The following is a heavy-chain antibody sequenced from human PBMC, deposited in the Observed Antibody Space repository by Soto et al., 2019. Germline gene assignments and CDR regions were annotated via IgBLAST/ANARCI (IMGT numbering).Heavy chain of an antibody. J-gene: IGHJ5*02. V-gene: IGHV4-34*01. CDR1: GGSFSGYY. CDR2: INHSGST. Sequence: QVQLQQWGAGLLKPSETLSLTCAVYGGSFSGYYWSWIRQPPGKGLEWIGEINHSGSTNYTPSLKSRVTISVDTSRNQYSLKLSSVTAADTAVYYCARGLIRNNWFDPWGQGTLVTVSS. CDR3: ARGLIRNNWFDP.